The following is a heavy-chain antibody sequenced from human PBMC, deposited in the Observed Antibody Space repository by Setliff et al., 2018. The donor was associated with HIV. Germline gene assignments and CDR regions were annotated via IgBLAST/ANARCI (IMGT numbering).Heavy chain of an antibody. CDR2: IDSGSETK. D-gene: IGHD3-22*01. CDR3: AGEGSSGYTGWLDS. Sequence: GESLKISCEASGFTFSGSDMNWVRLVPGKGLEWVSYIDSGSETKYYAHSVKGRFSISRDNSRNALFLQMNNLGVDDTAVYYCAGEGSSGYTGWLDSWGQGTQVTVSS. CDR1: GFTFSGSD. J-gene: IGHJ4*02. V-gene: IGHV3-48*04.